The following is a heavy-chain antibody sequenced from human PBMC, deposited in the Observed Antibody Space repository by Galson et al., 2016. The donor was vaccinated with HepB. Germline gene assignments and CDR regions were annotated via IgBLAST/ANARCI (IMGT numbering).Heavy chain of an antibody. CDR3: AKDKWASAVADFDY. CDR1: GGFISTYY. Sequence: ETLSLTCTVSGGFISTYYWNWIRQPPGKGLEWIGCIHYSGDTKSDPSLKTRVTMSLDTSKNQFSLHLSSVTAADTAIYYCAKDKWASAVADFDYWGQGTLVTVSS. D-gene: IGHD4-23*01. CDR2: IHYSGDT. V-gene: IGHV4-59*01. J-gene: IGHJ4*02.